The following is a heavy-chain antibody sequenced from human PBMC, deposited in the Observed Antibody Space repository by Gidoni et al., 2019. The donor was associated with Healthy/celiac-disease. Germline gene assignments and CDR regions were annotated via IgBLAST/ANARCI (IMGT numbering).Heavy chain of an antibody. J-gene: IGHJ4*02. Sequence: QVTLRESGPALVKPPQTLTLTCTFSGFSLSTRGMCVSWIRQPPGKALEWLARIDWDDDKYYSTSLKTRLTISKDTYKNQVVLTMTNMDPVDTATDYCARDTYYYDSSGYYVFDYWGQGTLVTVSS. CDR2: IDWDDDK. V-gene: IGHV2-70*15. D-gene: IGHD3-22*01. CDR3: ARDTYYYDSSGYYVFDY. CDR1: GFSLSTRGMC.